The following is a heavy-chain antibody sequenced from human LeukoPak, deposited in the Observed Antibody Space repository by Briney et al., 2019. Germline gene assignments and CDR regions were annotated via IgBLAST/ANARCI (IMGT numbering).Heavy chain of an antibody. V-gene: IGHV1-2*02. Sequence: ASVKVSCKASGYTFTDYYMHWLRQAPGQGLEWMGWLNANSGGTNYAQKFQGRVTMTRDTSISTAYMELSRLRSDDTAVYFCARKYYYDSSVYQCEPPLWGQGTQVTVSS. CDR3: ARKYYYDSSVYQCEPPL. CDR2: LNANSGGT. CDR1: GYTFTDYY. J-gene: IGHJ4*02. D-gene: IGHD3-22*01.